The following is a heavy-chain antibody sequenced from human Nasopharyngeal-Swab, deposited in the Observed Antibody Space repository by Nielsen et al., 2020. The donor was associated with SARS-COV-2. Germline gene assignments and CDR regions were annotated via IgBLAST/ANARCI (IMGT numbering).Heavy chain of an antibody. CDR3: ARRLGGEVGGDDAFDI. Sequence: GEPLKISCAASGFTFSSYAMHWVRQAPGKGLEWVAVISYDGSNKYYADSVKGRFTISRDNSKNTLYLQMNSLRAEDTAVYYCARRLGGEVGGDDAFDIWGQGTMVTVSS. J-gene: IGHJ3*02. D-gene: IGHD3-16*01. CDR1: GFTFSSYA. V-gene: IGHV3-30*04. CDR2: ISYDGSNK.